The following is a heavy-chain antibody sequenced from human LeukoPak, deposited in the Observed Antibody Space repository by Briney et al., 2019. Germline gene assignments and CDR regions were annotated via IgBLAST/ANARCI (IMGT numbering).Heavy chain of an antibody. J-gene: IGHJ4*02. V-gene: IGHV1-2*02. CDR3: ARSVLLWFGELPYDY. CDR2: INPNSGGT. CDR1: GYTFTSYD. D-gene: IGHD3-10*01. Sequence: ASVKVSCRASGYTFTSYDINWVRQAPGQGLEWMGWINPNSGGTNYAQKFQGRVTMTRDTSISTAYMELSRLRSDDTAVYYCARSVLLWFGELPYDYWGQGTLVTVSS.